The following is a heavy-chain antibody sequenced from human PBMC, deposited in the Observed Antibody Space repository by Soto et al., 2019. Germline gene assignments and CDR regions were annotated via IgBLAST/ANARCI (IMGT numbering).Heavy chain of an antibody. CDR2: ISGSGPST. Sequence: EVQLLESGGGLAQPGGSLRLSCAASGFTFSSYAMSWVRQGPGKGLEWVSAISGSGPSTFYPDSVKGRFTVSRDNSKNTLYLQMNSLRAEDTAVYYCAKATIRFLDTYGMDVWGQGTTVAASS. D-gene: IGHD3-3*01. V-gene: IGHV3-23*01. CDR3: AKATIRFLDTYGMDV. J-gene: IGHJ6*02. CDR1: GFTFSSYA.